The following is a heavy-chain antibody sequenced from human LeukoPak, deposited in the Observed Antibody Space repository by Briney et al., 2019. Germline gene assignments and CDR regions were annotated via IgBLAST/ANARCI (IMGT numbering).Heavy chain of an antibody. CDR2: INPSGGST. Sequence: VASVKVSCKASGCTFSSYAISWVRQAPGQGLEWMGIINPSGGSTSYAQKFQGRVTMTRDTSTSTVYMELSSLRSEDTAVYYCARDLSDILTGYHYDAFDIWGQGTMVTVSS. J-gene: IGHJ3*02. CDR3: ARDLSDILTGYHYDAFDI. CDR1: GCTFSSYA. D-gene: IGHD3-9*01. V-gene: IGHV1-46*01.